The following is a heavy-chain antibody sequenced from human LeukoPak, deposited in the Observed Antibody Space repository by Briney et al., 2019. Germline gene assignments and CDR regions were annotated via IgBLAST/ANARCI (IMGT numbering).Heavy chain of an antibody. CDR1: SGSISSGSYH. J-gene: IGHJ6*02. D-gene: IGHD5-18*01. CDR2: IYYSGST. CDR3: ARRRYSDGMDV. Sequence: SETLSLTCTVSSGSISSGSYHWAWIRQPPGKGLEWIGSIYYSGSTYYNPSLRSRVTMSEDTSKNQFSLKLSSVTAADTAVYYCARRRYSDGMDVWGQGTTVTVSS. V-gene: IGHV4-39*01.